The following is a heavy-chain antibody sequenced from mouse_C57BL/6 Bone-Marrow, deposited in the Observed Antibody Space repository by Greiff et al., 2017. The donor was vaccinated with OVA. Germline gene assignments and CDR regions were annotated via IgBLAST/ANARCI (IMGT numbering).Heavy chain of an antibody. J-gene: IGHJ2*01. CDR3: ASYVSSPDY. Sequence: VQLQQSGPELVKPGASVKISCKASGYAFSSSWMNWVKQRPGKGLEWIGRIYPGDGDTNYNGKFKGKATLTADKSSRTAYMQLSILTSEDSAVYFCASYVSSPDYWGQGTTLTVSS. V-gene: IGHV1-82*01. CDR1: GYAFSSSW. D-gene: IGHD1-1*01. CDR2: IYPGDGDT.